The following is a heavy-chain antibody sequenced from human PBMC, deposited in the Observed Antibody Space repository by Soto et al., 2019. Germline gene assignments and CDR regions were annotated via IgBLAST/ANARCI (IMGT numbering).Heavy chain of an antibody. CDR1: GFAPNSYW. CDR2: INSDGSST. J-gene: IGHJ5*02. D-gene: IGHD6-13*01. V-gene: IGHV3-74*01. Sequence: SWAASGFAPNSYWVHWVRQAPGKGLGWVARINSDGSSTSYADSVKGRFTISRDNAKNTLYLQMNSLRAEDTAVYYCARDVSGYSSSWYFSWGQGTLVTVSS. CDR3: ARDVSGYSSSWYFS.